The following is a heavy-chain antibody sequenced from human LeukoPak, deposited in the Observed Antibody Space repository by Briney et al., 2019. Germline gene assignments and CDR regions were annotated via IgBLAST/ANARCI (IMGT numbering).Heavy chain of an antibody. J-gene: IGHJ4*02. CDR1: GFTFSDYY. CDR2: ISSSSSYI. D-gene: IGHD3-22*01. V-gene: IGHV3-21*01. CDR3: ARGSSGYYHDLDFDY. Sequence: KPGGSLRLSCAASGFTFSDYYMNWVRQAPGKGLGWVSSISSSSSYIYYADSVKGRFTISRDNAKNSLYLQMNSLRAEDTAVYYCARGSSGYYHDLDFDYWGQGTLVTVSS.